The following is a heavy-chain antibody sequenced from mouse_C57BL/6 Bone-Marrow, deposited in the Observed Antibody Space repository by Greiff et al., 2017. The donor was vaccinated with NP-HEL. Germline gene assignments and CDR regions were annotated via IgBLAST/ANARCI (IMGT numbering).Heavy chain of an antibody. Sequence: QVQLQQPGAELVRPGSSVKLSCKASGYTFTSYWMDWVKQRPGQGLEWIGNIYPSDSETHYNQKFKDKATLTVDKSSSTAYMQLSSLTSEDSAVYYCAIYGNYVSYWYFDVWGTGTTVTVSS. CDR3: AIYGNYVSYWYFDV. V-gene: IGHV1-61*01. CDR2: IYPSDSET. CDR1: GYTFTSYW. J-gene: IGHJ1*03. D-gene: IGHD2-1*01.